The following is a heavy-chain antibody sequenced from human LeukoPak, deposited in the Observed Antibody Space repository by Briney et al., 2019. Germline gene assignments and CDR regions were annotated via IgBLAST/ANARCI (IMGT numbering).Heavy chain of an antibody. D-gene: IGHD4-17*01. CDR1: GYTLTELS. V-gene: IGHV1-24*01. J-gene: IGHJ4*02. Sequence: ASVKVSCKVSGYTLTELSMHWVRQAPGKGLEWMGGFDPEDGETIYAQKFQGRVTMTEDTSTDTAYMELSSLRSEDTAVYYCATELSGYGDYVPYFDYWGQGTLVAVSS. CDR3: ATELSGYGDYVPYFDY. CDR2: FDPEDGET.